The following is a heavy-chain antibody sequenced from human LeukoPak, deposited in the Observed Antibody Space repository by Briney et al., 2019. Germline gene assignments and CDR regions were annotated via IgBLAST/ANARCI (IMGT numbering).Heavy chain of an antibody. D-gene: IGHD6-13*01. CDR3: ARVQYSSSWYYYYCYMDV. Sequence: SETLSLTCTVSGGSISSSSYYWGWIRQPPGKGLEWIGSIYYSGSTYYNPSLKSRVTISVDTSKNQFSLKLSSVTAADTAVYYCARVQYSSSWYYYYCYMDVWGKGTTVTVSS. CDR2: IYYSGST. V-gene: IGHV4-39*07. J-gene: IGHJ6*03. CDR1: GGSISSSSYY.